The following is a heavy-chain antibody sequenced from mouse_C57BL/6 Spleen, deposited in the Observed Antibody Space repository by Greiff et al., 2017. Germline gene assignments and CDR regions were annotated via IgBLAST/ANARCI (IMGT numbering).Heavy chain of an antibody. J-gene: IGHJ3*01. Sequence: VQLQQSGPELVKPGASVKMSCKASGYTFTDYYMHWVKQKPGKGLEWIGEIYPGSGNTNYNEKFKGKATLTADTSSSTAYMQLSSLTSVDSAVYCWGEECSRLADWGKGTLVTVSA. V-gene: IGHV1-83*01. CDR3: EECSRLAD. CDR2: YPGSGNTN. CDR1: YTFTDYYM.